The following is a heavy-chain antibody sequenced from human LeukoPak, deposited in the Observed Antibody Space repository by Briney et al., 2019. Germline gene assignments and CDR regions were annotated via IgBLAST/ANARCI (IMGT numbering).Heavy chain of an antibody. V-gene: IGHV3-23*01. Sequence: GGSLRLSCAASGFIFNSYAMTWVRQAPGKGLEWVSAISAGAGYIYYADSVKGRFTSSRDNSESTLYLQMSNLRAEDTAVYFCAKIRATGLAFYDYWGQGTQVTVSS. J-gene: IGHJ4*02. CDR1: GFIFNSYA. CDR2: ISAGAGYI. CDR3: AKIRATGLAFYDY. D-gene: IGHD5-24*01.